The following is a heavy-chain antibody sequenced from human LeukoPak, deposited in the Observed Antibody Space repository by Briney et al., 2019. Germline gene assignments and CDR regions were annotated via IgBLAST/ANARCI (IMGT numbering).Heavy chain of an antibody. CDR2: MNPATGNT. CDR3: ARDGEGIAISVNYWFDP. Sequence: ASVKVSCKASGFTFTNYDINWVRQTTGQGLEWMGWMNPATGNTGYARQFQGRITMTRDTSTSTAYMELRSLKSEDTAVYYCARDGEGIAISVNYWFDPWGQGTLVTVSS. J-gene: IGHJ5*02. V-gene: IGHV1-8*01. CDR1: GFTFTNYD. D-gene: IGHD3-10*01.